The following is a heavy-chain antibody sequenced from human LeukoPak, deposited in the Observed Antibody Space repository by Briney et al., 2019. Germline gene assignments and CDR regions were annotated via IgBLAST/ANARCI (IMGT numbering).Heavy chain of an antibody. J-gene: IGHJ4*02. D-gene: IGHD3-22*01. CDR1: GFTFSSYA. CDR3: ARDYYDALEG. CDR2: ISYDGSNK. Sequence: GGSLRLSCAASGFTFSSYAMHWVRQGPGQGLEWVAVISYDGSNKYYADSVKGRFTISRDNSKNTLYLQMNSLRAEDTAVYYCARDYYDALEGWGQGTLVTVSS. V-gene: IGHV3-30*04.